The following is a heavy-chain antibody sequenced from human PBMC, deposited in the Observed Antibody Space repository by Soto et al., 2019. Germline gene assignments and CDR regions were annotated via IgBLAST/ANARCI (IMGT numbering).Heavy chain of an antibody. V-gene: IGHV1-3*01. Sequence: ASVKVSCKASGYTFTSYAMHSVRQAPGQRLEWMGWINAGNGNTKYSQKFQGRVTITRDTSASTAYMELSSLRSEDTAVYYCARTREAYADAFDIWGQGTMVTVSS. CDR2: INAGNGNT. D-gene: IGHD4-17*01. J-gene: IGHJ3*02. CDR3: ARTREAYADAFDI. CDR1: GYTFTSYA.